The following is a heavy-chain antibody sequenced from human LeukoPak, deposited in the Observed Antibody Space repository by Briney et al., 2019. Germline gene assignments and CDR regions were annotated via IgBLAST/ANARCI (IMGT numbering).Heavy chain of an antibody. CDR3: ATESVADDAFDI. J-gene: IGHJ3*02. V-gene: IGHV3-23*01. CDR2: ISGSGGST. CDR1: GFTFSSYA. Sequence: GGSLRLSCAASGFTFSSYAMSWVRQAPGKGLEWFSAISGSGGSTYYADSVKGRFTISRDNSKNTLYLQMNSLRAEDTAVYYCATESVADDAFDIWGQGTMVTVSS. D-gene: IGHD6-19*01.